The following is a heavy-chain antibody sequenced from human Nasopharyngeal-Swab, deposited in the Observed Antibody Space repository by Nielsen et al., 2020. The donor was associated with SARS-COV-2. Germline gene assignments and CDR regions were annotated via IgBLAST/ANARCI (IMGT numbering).Heavy chain of an antibody. CDR3: ARTMVQGVISYYYYGMDV. J-gene: IGHJ6*02. V-gene: IGHV5-51*01. Sequence: VRQMPGKGLAWMGIIYPGDSDTRYSPSFQGQVTISADKSISTAYLQWSSLKASDTAKYYCARTMVQGVISYYYYGMDVWGQGTTVTVSS. CDR2: IYPGDSDT. D-gene: IGHD3-10*01.